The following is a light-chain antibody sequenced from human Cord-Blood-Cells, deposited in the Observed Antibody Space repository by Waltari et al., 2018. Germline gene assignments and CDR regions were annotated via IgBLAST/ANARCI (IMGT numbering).Light chain of an antibody. CDR1: QGISSY. CDR2: AAS. CDR3: QQYYSYPRT. V-gene: IGKV1-8*01. J-gene: IGKJ1*01. Sequence: IRMTQSPSSLSASTGHRVTITCRASQGISSYLAWYQQKPGKAPKLLIYAASTLQSGVPSRFSGSGSGTDFTLTISCLQSEDFATYYCQQYYSYPRTFGQGTKVEIK.